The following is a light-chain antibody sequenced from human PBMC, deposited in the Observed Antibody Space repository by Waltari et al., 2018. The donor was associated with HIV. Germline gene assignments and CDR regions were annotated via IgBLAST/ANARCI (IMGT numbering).Light chain of an antibody. Sequence: QSVLTQPPSASGTPGQRVTISCSGRSSNIRSNTVSWYQQPPGTAPKRLIYSNAQRPSGVPDRFSGSKSGTSASLAISGLQSEDEADYYCAAWDDSLNGWVFGGGTKLTVL. CDR3: AAWDDSLNGWV. CDR2: SNA. J-gene: IGLJ3*02. CDR1: SSNIRSNT. V-gene: IGLV1-44*01.